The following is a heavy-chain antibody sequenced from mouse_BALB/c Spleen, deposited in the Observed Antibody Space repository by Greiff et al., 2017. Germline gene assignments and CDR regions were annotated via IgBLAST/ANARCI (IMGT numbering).Heavy chain of an antibody. V-gene: IGHV5-6-5*01. CDR3: ARDDYGFFAY. CDR2: ISSGGST. D-gene: IGHD1-2*01. Sequence: EVQRVESGGGLVKPGGSLKLSCAASGFTFSSYAMSWVRQTPEKRLEWVASISSGGSTYYPDSVKGRFTISRDNARNILYLQMSSLRSEDTAMYYCARDDYGFFAYWGQGTLVTVSA. CDR1: GFTFSSYA. J-gene: IGHJ3*01.